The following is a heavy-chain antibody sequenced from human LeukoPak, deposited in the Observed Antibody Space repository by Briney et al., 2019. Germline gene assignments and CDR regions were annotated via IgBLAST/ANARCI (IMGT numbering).Heavy chain of an antibody. CDR1: GYTFTGYY. CDR2: INPNSGGT. CDR3: ARDNVAAAGLQADDYYYYYMDV. V-gene: IGHV1-2*02. D-gene: IGHD6-13*01. Sequence: ASVKVSCKASGYTFTGYYMHWVRQAPGQGLEWMGWINPNSGGTNYAQKFQGRVTVTRDTSIRTAYMELSSLRSDDTAIYYCARDNVAAAGLQADDYYYYYMDVWGKGTTVTVSS. J-gene: IGHJ6*03.